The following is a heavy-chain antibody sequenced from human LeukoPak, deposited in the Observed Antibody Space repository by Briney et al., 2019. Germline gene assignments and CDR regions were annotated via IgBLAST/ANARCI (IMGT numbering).Heavy chain of an antibody. CDR3: ARDKWVRIGNSWRHYAMDV. CDR1: GGSIRSGDSY. J-gene: IGHJ6*02. V-gene: IGHV4-30-4*08. D-gene: IGHD6-13*01. Sequence: PSETLSLTCTVSGGSIRSGDSYWTWIRQPPGKGLEWIGYMYYSGSTYYNPSLKTRISISEDTSKSQISLKLTSVTAADTAVYYCARDKWVRIGNSWRHYAMDVWGQGTTVTVSS. CDR2: MYYSGST.